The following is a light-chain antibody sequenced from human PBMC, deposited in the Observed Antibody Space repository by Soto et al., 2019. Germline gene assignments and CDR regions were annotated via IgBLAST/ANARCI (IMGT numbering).Light chain of an antibody. J-gene: IGLJ2*01. V-gene: IGLV7-46*01. CDR3: LLIYSGVAI. CDR1: PGAVTSGHY. Sequence: QAVVTQEPSLTVSPGGTVTLTCGSSPGAVTSGHYPYWFQQKPGQVTRTLIYHTTNKESWTPDRVSGSLLGGKAALTLSGAQPEDEADYYCLLIYSGVAIFGGGTK. CDR2: HTT.